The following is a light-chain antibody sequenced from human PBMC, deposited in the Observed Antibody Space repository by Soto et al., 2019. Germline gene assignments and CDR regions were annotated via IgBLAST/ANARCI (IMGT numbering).Light chain of an antibody. V-gene: IGKV3-15*01. Sequence: ELEMTRSPARLSGSSGERATLSCRASPSVSSNFAWYQQNPGQAPRHLIYGASARATGIPARFSGSGFGTEFTLIICSLQSEDFAVYCCQHYNTWPITFGQGTRLEI. J-gene: IGKJ5*01. CDR3: QHYNTWPIT. CDR1: PSVSSN. CDR2: GAS.